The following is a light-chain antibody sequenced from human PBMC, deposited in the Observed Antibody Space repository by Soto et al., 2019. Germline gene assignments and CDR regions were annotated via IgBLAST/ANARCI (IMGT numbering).Light chain of an antibody. CDR2: GAS. CDR3: QQYNSWLWT. Sequence: GVTQSAAAVSVSPGEGATLSCRASQSVSSKLAWYQQKPGQAPRLLIYGASTRATGIPARFSGSGSGTEFTLIISSLQSEDSAVYYCQQYNSWLWTFGQGTKVDIK. J-gene: IGKJ1*01. CDR1: QSVSSK. V-gene: IGKV3-15*01.